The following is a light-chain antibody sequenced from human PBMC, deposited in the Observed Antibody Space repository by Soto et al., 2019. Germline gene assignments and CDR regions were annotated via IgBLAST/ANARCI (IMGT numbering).Light chain of an antibody. J-gene: IGKJ5*01. CDR3: QQLNSYPRT. CDR1: QGISSY. Sequence: IQLTQSPSFLSASVGDRVTITCRASQGISSYLAWYQQKPGKAPKLLIYAASTLQSGVPSRFSGSGSGTESTLTISSLQPEDFATYYCQQLNSYPRTFGQGTRLEIK. CDR2: AAS. V-gene: IGKV1-9*01.